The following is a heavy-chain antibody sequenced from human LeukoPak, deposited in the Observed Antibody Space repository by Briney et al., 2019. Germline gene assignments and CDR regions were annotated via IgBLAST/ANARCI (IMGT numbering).Heavy chain of an antibody. J-gene: IGHJ6*02. Sequence: PGGSLRLSCAASGFTFSSYAMSWVRQAPGKGLEWVSAISGSGGSTYYADSVKGRFTISRDNSKNTLYLQMNSLRAEDTAVYYCAKHTGPVTAPTHYYYYGMDVWGQGTTVTVSS. V-gene: IGHV3-23*01. CDR1: GFTFSSYA. D-gene: IGHD2-21*02. CDR2: ISGSGGST. CDR3: AKHTGPVTAPTHYYYYGMDV.